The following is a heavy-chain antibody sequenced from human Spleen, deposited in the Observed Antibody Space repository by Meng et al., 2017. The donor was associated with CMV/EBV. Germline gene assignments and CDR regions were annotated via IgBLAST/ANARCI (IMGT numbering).Heavy chain of an antibody. V-gene: IGHV3-74*01. J-gene: IGHJ4*02. D-gene: IGHD2-2*01. Sequence: GESLKISCAASGFTFGNYWMYWVRQAPGKGLVWVSLIDNDGTTAFYADSVEGRFTISRDNAKNTLYLHMDSLTAEDTAMYYCARDATLPDYWGQGTLVTVSS. CDR2: IDNDGTTA. CDR1: GFTFGNYW. CDR3: ARDATLPDY.